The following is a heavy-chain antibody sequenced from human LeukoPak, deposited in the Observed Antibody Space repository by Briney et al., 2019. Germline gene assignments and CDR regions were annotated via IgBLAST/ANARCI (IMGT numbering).Heavy chain of an antibody. J-gene: IGHJ4*02. CDR3: ASTSEWELLSLDY. Sequence: GRSLRLSCAASGFTFSSYGMHWVRQAPGKGLEWVAVIWYDGSNKYYADSVKGRFTISRDNSKNTLYLQMNSLRAEDTAVYYCASTSEWELLSLDYWGQGTLVTVSS. V-gene: IGHV3-33*08. CDR1: GFTFSSYG. CDR2: IWYDGSNK. D-gene: IGHD1-26*01.